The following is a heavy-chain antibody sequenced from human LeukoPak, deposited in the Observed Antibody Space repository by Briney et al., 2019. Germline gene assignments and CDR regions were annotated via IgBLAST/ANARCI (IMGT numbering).Heavy chain of an antibody. D-gene: IGHD3-22*01. V-gene: IGHV1-69*13. CDR1: GGTFSSHA. J-gene: IGHJ3*02. Sequence: SVKVSCKXSGGTFSSHALSWVRQAPRQGLEWMGGIIPIFGTKNYSQTFQGRVTITADESTSTAYMELSSLRSEDTAVYYCARRRSYYDSSGYTFDIWGQGTMVTVSS. CDR3: ARRRSYYDSSGYTFDI. CDR2: IIPIFGTK.